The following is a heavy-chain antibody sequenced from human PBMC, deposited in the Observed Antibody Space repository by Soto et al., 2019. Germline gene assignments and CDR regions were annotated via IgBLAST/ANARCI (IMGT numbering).Heavy chain of an antibody. Sequence: ASVKVSCKASGYSFTSYDMIWVRQATGQGLEWLGYMDPNNGNTGYAQKFQGRVTITRDRSMSTAYMELSSLRSEDTAMYYCARSPYYYDSRTHDAFDIWGQGTMVTVSS. CDR3: ARSPYYYDSRTHDAFDI. CDR2: MDPNNGNT. D-gene: IGHD3-22*01. CDR1: GYSFTSYD. V-gene: IGHV1-8*01. J-gene: IGHJ3*02.